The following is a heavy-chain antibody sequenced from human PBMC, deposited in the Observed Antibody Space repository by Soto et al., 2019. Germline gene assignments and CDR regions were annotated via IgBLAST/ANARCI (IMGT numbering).Heavy chain of an antibody. D-gene: IGHD3-22*01. Sequence: QVQLQESGPGLVKPSETLSLTCTVSGGSISSYYWSWIRQPPGKGLEWIGYVYYRGRTNFNPSLTSRVTISVDTSNNQFSLKLSSVTAADTAVYYCATQNSAYYGYYFDYWGQGTLVTVSS. V-gene: IGHV4-59*01. J-gene: IGHJ4*02. CDR1: GGSISSYY. CDR3: ATQNSAYYGYYFDY. CDR2: VYYRGRT.